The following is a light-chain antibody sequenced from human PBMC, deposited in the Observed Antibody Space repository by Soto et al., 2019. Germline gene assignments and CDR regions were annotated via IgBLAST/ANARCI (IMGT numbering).Light chain of an antibody. CDR1: QSVRSTY. CDR2: GAS. Sequence: EVVLTQSPGTLSLSPGERATLSCRASQSVRSTYLAWYQQKPGQAPRLLIYGASRRATGIPYRFSGSGSGTDFTLTISRLQPEDFAVYYCQQYSSALWTFGQGTKVEIK. CDR3: QQYSSALWT. V-gene: IGKV3-20*01. J-gene: IGKJ1*01.